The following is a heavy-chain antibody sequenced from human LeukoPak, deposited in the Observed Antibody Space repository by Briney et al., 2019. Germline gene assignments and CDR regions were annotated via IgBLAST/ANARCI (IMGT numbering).Heavy chain of an antibody. D-gene: IGHD6-19*01. Sequence: QPGGSLRLSCAASGFTFSSYWMHWVRQAPGKGLVWVTRINSDGSSTSYADSVKGRFTISRDNAKNTLYLQMSSLRAEDTAVYYCARASGWYSPQSKYFQHWGQGTLVTVSS. V-gene: IGHV3-74*01. J-gene: IGHJ1*01. CDR3: ARASGWYSPQSKYFQH. CDR1: GFTFSSYW. CDR2: INSDGSST.